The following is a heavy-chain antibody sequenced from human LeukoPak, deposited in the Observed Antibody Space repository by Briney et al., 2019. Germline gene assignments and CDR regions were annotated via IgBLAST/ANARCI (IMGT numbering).Heavy chain of an antibody. J-gene: IGHJ3*02. CDR1: GGSISSYY. Sequence: SENLSLTCAVSGGSISSYYWSWIRQPPGKGLEWIGYIYYSGSTNYNPSLKSRVTISVDTSKNQFSLKLSSVTAADTAVYYCAREGYCSGGSCQHSDAFDIWGQGTMVTVSS. CDR2: IYYSGST. CDR3: AREGYCSGGSCQHSDAFDI. V-gene: IGHV4-59*01. D-gene: IGHD2-15*01.